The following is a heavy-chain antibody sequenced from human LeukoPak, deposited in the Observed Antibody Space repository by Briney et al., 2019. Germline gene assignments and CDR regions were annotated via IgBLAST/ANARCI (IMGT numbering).Heavy chain of an antibody. D-gene: IGHD1-26*01. J-gene: IGHJ4*02. V-gene: IGHV3-64D*06. CDR2: ISINGDKT. Sequence: SGGSLRLSCSASGFTFSGHFMHWVRQASGKGLEYVSSISINGDKTYYADSVKGRFTISRDNSKNTLYLQLSSLRVEDTAVYYCIKDRIGTWSFDHWGQGTLLTASS. CDR1: GFTFSGHF. CDR3: IKDRIGTWSFDH.